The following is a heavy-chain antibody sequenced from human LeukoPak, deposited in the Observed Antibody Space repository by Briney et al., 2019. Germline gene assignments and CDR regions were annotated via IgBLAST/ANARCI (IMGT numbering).Heavy chain of an antibody. Sequence: SGPTLVNPTQTLTLTCTFSGFSLSTSGVGVGWIRQPPGKALEWLALIYWKDDKRYSPSLKSRLTISKDTSKNQVVLTMTNIDPVDTATYYCARSYSDYDYFNNWFDPWGQGTLVTVSS. J-gene: IGHJ5*02. CDR3: ARSYSDYDYFNNWFDP. D-gene: IGHD5-12*01. CDR1: GFSLSTSGVG. V-gene: IGHV2-5*01. CDR2: IYWKDDK.